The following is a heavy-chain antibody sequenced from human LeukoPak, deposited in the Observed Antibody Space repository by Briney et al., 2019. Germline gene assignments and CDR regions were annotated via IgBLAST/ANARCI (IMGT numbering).Heavy chain of an antibody. V-gene: IGHV3-53*01. CDR1: GFTVITND. CDR2: RDSDGNT. CDR3: ARGVEPLAANTLAY. D-gene: IGHD1-14*01. Sequence: GGSLRLSCTASGFTVITNDMTWVRQAPGKGLEWVSVRDSDGNTKYADSVQGRFTISRDNSKNTLYLEMNSLSPDDTAVYYCARGVEPLAANTLAYWGQGTLVTVSS. J-gene: IGHJ4*02.